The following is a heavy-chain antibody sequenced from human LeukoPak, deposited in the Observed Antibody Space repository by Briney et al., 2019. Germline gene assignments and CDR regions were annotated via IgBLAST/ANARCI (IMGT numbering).Heavy chain of an antibody. Sequence: PGGSLRLSCAASGFTFRVYAMTWVRQVPGKGLEWASGISGSGSSTYSADSVKGRFTISRDNSNNTLYLQMNSLRAEGTALYYCAKAKITLIVVANPNSGALDIWGQGTMVTVSS. V-gene: IGHV3-23*01. CDR3: AKAKITLIVVANPNSGALDI. CDR2: ISGSGSST. CDR1: GFTFRVYA. J-gene: IGHJ3*02. D-gene: IGHD3-22*01.